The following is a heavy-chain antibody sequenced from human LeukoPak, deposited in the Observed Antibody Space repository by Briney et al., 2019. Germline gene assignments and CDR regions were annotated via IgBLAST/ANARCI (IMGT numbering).Heavy chain of an antibody. Sequence: GGSLRLSCAASGFTFSNYNMNWVRQAPGKGLEWVSYISSSSSTIYYADSVRGRFTISRDNSKNTLHLQMNNLTADDTAIYYCARELVSLGTGYFDLWGRGTLVTVSS. CDR2: ISSSSSTI. V-gene: IGHV3-48*01. D-gene: IGHD7-27*01. J-gene: IGHJ2*01. CDR1: GFTFSNYN. CDR3: ARELVSLGTGYFDL.